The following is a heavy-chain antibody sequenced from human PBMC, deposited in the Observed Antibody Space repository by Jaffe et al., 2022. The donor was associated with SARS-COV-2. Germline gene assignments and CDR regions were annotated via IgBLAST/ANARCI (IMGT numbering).Heavy chain of an antibody. CDR2: INHSGST. D-gene: IGHD5-12*01. J-gene: IGHJ4*02. Sequence: QVQLQQWGAGLLKPSETLSLTCAVYGGSFSGYYWSWIRQPPGKGLEWIGEINHSGSTNYNPSLKSRVTISVDTSKNQFSLKLSSVTAADTAVYYCARGSSGGYSGYDQPRYFDYWGQGTLVTVSS. CDR1: GGSFSGYY. CDR3: ARGSSGGYSGYDQPRYFDY. V-gene: IGHV4-34*01.